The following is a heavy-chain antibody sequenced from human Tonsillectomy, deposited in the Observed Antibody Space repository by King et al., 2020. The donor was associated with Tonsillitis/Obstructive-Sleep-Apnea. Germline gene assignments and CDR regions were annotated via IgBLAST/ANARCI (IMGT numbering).Heavy chain of an antibody. CDR3: ARSRKKYCSGGSCYGGYFDY. J-gene: IGHJ4*02. CDR1: GFTFSSYS. V-gene: IGHV3-48*02. D-gene: IGHD2-15*01. Sequence: VQLVESGGGLVQPGGSLRLSCAASGFTFSSYSMNWVRQAPGKGLEWVSYISSSSSTIYYADSVKGRFTISRDNAKNSLYLQMNSLRDEDTAVYYCARSRKKYCSGGSCYGGYFDYWGQGTLVTVSS. CDR2: ISSSSSTI.